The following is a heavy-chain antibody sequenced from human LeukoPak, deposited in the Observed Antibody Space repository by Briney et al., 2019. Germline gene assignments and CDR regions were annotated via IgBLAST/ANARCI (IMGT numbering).Heavy chain of an antibody. CDR3: ARAPIAARYVFDY. CDR2: IYYSGST. Sequence: SQTLSLTCTVSGGSISSGDYYWSWIRQPPGKGLEWIGYIYYSGSTYYNPSLKSRVTISVDTSKNQFSLKLSSVTAADTAVYYCARAPIAARYVFDYWGQGTLVTVSS. D-gene: IGHD6-6*01. J-gene: IGHJ4*02. V-gene: IGHV4-30-4*08. CDR1: GGSISSGDYY.